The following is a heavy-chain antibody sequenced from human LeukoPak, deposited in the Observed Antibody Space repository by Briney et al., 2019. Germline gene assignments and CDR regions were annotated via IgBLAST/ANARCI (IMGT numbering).Heavy chain of an antibody. J-gene: IGHJ4*02. D-gene: IGHD6-19*01. V-gene: IGHV3-23*01. CDR3: AKAGAFFRAGTGSFDY. Sequence: PGGSLRLSCAASGFTFSSYAMSWVRQAPGKGLEWVSAISGSGGSTYYADSVKGRFTISRDNSKNTLYLQMNSLRAEDTAVYYCAKAGAFFRAGTGSFDYWGQGTLVTVSS. CDR1: GFTFSSYA. CDR2: ISGSGGST.